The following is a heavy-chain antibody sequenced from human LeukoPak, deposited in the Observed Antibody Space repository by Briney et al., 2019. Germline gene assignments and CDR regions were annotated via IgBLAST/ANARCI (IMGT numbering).Heavy chain of an antibody. J-gene: IGHJ2*01. Sequence: GGSLRLSCAASGFTVSSNYMSWVRQAPGKGLEWVSVIYSGGSTYYADSVKGRFTISRYNSKNTLYLQMNSLRAEDTAVYYCARDRAAAGTAPYWYFDLWGRGTLVTVSS. D-gene: IGHD6-13*01. CDR1: GFTVSSNY. CDR3: ARDRAAAGTAPYWYFDL. CDR2: IYSGGST. V-gene: IGHV3-53*04.